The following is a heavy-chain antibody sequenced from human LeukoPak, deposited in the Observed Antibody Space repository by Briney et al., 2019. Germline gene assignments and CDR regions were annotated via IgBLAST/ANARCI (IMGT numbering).Heavy chain of an antibody. J-gene: IGHJ4*02. D-gene: IGHD5-18*01. CDR1: GYTLTGYY. V-gene: IGHV1-2*06. Sequence: ASVKVSCKASGYTLTGYYMHWVRQAPGQGLEWMGRINPNSGGTNYAQKFQGRVTMTRDTSISTAYMELSRLRSDDTAVYYCARDPEYSYGYVYWGQGTLVTVSS. CDR3: ARDPEYSYGYVY. CDR2: INPNSGGT.